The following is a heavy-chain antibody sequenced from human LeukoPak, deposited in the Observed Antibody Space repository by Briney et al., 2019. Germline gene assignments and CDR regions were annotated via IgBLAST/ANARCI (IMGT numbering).Heavy chain of an antibody. V-gene: IGHV3-23*01. D-gene: IGHD2-15*01. CDR2: ISNNGGST. J-gene: IGHJ4*02. CDR1: GFTFSNYA. Sequence: PGGSLRLSCAAPGFTFSNYAMSWVRQAPGRGQEWVSAISNNGGSTYDADSMKGRFTISRDNSKNTLHLQMNSLRAEDTAVYHCARQLGYCSDGSCYFDYWGQGTLVTVSS. CDR3: ARQLGYCSDGSCYFDY.